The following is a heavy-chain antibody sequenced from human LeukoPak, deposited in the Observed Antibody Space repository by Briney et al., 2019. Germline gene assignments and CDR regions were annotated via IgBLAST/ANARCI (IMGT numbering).Heavy chain of an antibody. V-gene: IGHV1-2*04. Sequence: GASVKVSCKASGYTFTGYYMHWVRQAPGQGLEWMGWINPNSGGTNYAQKFQGWVTMTRDTSISTAYLELSRLRSDHTAVYYCARDIGYSGSFHHYYGMDVWGQGPTVTVSS. D-gene: IGHD6-13*01. CDR3: ARDIGYSGSFHHYYGMDV. J-gene: IGHJ6*02. CDR1: GYTFTGYY. CDR2: INPNSGGT.